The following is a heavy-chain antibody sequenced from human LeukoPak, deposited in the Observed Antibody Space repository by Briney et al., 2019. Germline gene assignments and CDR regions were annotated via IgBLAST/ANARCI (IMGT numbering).Heavy chain of an antibody. CDR2: ISGSGDST. CDR1: GFTFSSYA. Sequence: GGSLRLSCAASGFTFSSYAMSWVRQAPGKGLEWLSTISGSGDSTYYADSVKGRFTISRDNSKNTLYLQMTSLRSDDTAVYYCAKGRSGVVVAALNYWGQGTPVTVSS. V-gene: IGHV3-23*01. J-gene: IGHJ4*02. D-gene: IGHD2-15*01. CDR3: AKGRSGVVVAALNY.